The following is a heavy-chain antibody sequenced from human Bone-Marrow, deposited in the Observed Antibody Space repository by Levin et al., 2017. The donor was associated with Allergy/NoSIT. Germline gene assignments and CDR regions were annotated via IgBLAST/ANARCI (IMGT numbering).Heavy chain of an antibody. CDR3: ARDGGYLGYCSGGSCYPLFDY. Sequence: LSLTCAASGFTFSSYAMHWVRQAPGKGLEWVAVISYDGSNKYYADSVKGRFTISRDNSKNTLYLQMNSLRAEDTAVYYCARDGGYLGYCSGGSCYPLFDYWGQGTLVTVSS. D-gene: IGHD2-15*01. J-gene: IGHJ4*02. CDR2: ISYDGSNK. V-gene: IGHV3-30-3*01. CDR1: GFTFSSYA.